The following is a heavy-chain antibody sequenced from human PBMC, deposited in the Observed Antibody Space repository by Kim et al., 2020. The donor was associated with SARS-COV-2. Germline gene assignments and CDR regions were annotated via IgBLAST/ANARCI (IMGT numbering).Heavy chain of an antibody. V-gene: IGHV3-72*01. D-gene: IGHD2-2*01. J-gene: IGHJ6*02. Sequence: EDAASVKGRVTIARDESKNSLYLQMNSLETEDTAVYYCTRAAGSKTGMDVWGQGTTVTVSS. CDR3: TRAAGSKTGMDV.